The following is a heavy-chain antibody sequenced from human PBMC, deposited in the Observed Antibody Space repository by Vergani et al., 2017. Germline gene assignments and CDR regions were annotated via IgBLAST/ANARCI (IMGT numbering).Heavy chain of an antibody. CDR1: GFTFSSAW. Sequence: EVQPVESGGGLVKPGGSLRLSCTTSGFTFSSAWMSWVRQAPGKGLEWVARIRPKTDGETTDYAAPVKGRFTISRDDSKNTLYLQMNSLKTEDTAVYYCAKRLDVWGKGTTVTVSS. J-gene: IGHJ6*04. CDR3: AKRLDV. CDR2: IRPKTDGETT. V-gene: IGHV3-15*01.